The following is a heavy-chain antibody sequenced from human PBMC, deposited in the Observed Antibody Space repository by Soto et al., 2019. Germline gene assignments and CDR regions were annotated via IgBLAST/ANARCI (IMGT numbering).Heavy chain of an antibody. CDR2: IYHSGST. D-gene: IGHD3-22*01. Sequence: SETLSLTCAVSGGSISSGGYSWSWIRQPPGKGLEWIGYIYHSGSTYYNPSLKSRVTISVDRSKNQFSLKLSSVTAADTAVYYCARGSVTYYDSSGFPDYWGQGTLVTVSS. CDR1: GGSISSGGYS. CDR3: ARGSVTYYDSSGFPDY. V-gene: IGHV4-30-2*01. J-gene: IGHJ4*02.